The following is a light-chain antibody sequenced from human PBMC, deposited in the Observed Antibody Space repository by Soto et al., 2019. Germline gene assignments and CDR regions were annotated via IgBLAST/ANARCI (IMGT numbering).Light chain of an antibody. CDR3: QQYNSMLPES. CDR2: QAS. CDR1: QSISRW. Sequence: DIQMTQSPSTLSASVGDRVTITCRASQSISRWLAWYQQKPGKAPKLLIYQASNLESGVPSRFSGSGSGTEFTLSINNLQADDFATYYCQQYNSMLPESFGQGTKVEIK. J-gene: IGKJ2*03. V-gene: IGKV1-5*03.